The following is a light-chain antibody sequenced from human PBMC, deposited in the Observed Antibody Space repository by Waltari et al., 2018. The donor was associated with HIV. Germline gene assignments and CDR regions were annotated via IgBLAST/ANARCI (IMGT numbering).Light chain of an antibody. J-gene: IGLJ1*01. V-gene: IGLV2-14*03. CDR2: DVS. CDR1: SSDIGRYNY. Sequence: QSALTQPASVSGSPGQSITISCTGASSDIGRYNYVSWYQQHPDKAPKLIIYDVSRRPYGMSDRFSGSKSGNTASLTISGLQDEDEADYYCSSYTGSNTLGVIGTGTRVTVL. CDR3: SSYTGSNTLGV.